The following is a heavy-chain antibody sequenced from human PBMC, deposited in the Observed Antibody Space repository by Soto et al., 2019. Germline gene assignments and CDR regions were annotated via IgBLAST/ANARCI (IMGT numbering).Heavy chain of an antibody. J-gene: IGHJ3*02. CDR1: GFTFSNYA. CDR3: AKQVTGWYTDAFDI. D-gene: IGHD6-19*01. CDR2: IDGSGDNT. V-gene: IGHV3-23*01. Sequence: EVQLLESGGGLVHPGGSLRLSCAASGFTFSNYAMSWVRQAPGKGLEWVSAIDGSGDNTHYADSVNGRCTFSKDNPKHTLYLQINSLRAEDTAAYYCAKQVTGWYTDAFDIWGQGTMVTVSS.